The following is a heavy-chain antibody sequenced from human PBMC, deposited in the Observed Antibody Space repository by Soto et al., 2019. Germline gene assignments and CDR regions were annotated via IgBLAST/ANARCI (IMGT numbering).Heavy chain of an antibody. V-gene: IGHV3-23*01. CDR3: VSWVSAHFDY. Sequence: PGGSLRLSCATSGFTFRYHGMSWVRQAPGKGLEGVSTINSNGVDTHYPDSVKGRFIISRDNSRNTLDLHMSSLRAEDTALYYCVSWVSAHFDYPGQATIVTLSS. J-gene: IGHJ4*02. CDR2: INSNGVDT. CDR1: GFTFRYHG. D-gene: IGHD2-8*01.